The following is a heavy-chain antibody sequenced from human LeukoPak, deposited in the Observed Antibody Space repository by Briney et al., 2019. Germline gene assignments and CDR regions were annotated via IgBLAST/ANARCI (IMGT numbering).Heavy chain of an antibody. D-gene: IGHD2-15*01. CDR1: GYSFNTYW. V-gene: IGHV5-51*01. CDR2: IYPGDSDT. CDR3: ARSPHATNNWFDP. Sequence: HGESLKISCKGSGYSFNTYWIAWVRQMPGKGLEWMGIIYPGDSDTRYSPSFQGQVTISADKSISTAYLQWSSLKASDTAMYYCARSPHATNNWFDPWGQGTLVTVSS. J-gene: IGHJ5*02.